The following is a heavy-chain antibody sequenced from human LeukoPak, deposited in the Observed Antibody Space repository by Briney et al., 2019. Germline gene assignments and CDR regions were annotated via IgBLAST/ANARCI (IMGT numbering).Heavy chain of an antibody. V-gene: IGHV3-48*04. J-gene: IGHJ4*02. Sequence: PGGSLRLSCAASGFTFSSYSMNWVRQAPGKGLEWVSSISSSGSTIYYADSVKGRFTISRDNAKNSLYLQMNSLRAEDTAVYYCATEVGGGYNPNFDYWGQGTLVTVSS. CDR3: ATEVGGGYNPNFDY. CDR2: ISSSGSTI. CDR1: GFTFSSYS. D-gene: IGHD5-24*01.